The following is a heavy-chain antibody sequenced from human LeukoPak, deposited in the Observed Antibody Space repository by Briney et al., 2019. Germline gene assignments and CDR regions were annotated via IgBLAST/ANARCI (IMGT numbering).Heavy chain of an antibody. D-gene: IGHD2-2*01. J-gene: IGHJ3*02. CDR3: AGRPQGGTYCSTSSCYAFDI. V-gene: IGHV1-2*02. Sequence: ASVKVSCKASEYTFINYYLHWVRQAPGQGLEWMGWINPNSGGTKYVQKFQGRVTMSRDTSISTAYMELSRLRSDDTAVYYCAGRPQGGTYCSTSSCYAFDIWGQGTMVTV. CDR2: INPNSGGT. CDR1: EYTFINYY.